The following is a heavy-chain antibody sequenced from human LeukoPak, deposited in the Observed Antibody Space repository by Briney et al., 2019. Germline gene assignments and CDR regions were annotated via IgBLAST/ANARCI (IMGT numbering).Heavy chain of an antibody. V-gene: IGHV4-59*01. CDR2: IYYTGST. D-gene: IGHD1-26*01. Sequence: PSETLSLTCTVSGGSISSYYCSWIRQPPGKGLEWIGYIYYTGSTNYNPSLKSRVTISLVTSKNQFSLKLSSVTAADTAVYYCARNVGRWFDPWGQGTLVTVSS. CDR3: ARNVGRWFDP. CDR1: GGSISSYY. J-gene: IGHJ5*02.